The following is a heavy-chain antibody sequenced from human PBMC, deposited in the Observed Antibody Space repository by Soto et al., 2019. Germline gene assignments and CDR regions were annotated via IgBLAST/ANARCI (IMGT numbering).Heavy chain of an antibody. Sequence: GGSLRLSCAASGFTFSNYAMSWVRQAPGKGLEWVSSITSDGGRTYYADSVKGRFTISRDNSKNTLYLQMNSLRAEDTAVYYCTRGFAAPDYWGQGTLVTVSS. CDR1: GFTFSNYA. CDR2: ITSDGGRT. V-gene: IGHV3-23*01. J-gene: IGHJ4*02. CDR3: TRGFAAPDY. D-gene: IGHD2-15*01.